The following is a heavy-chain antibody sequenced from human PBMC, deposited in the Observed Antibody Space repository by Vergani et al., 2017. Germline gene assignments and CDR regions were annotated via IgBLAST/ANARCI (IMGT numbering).Heavy chain of an antibody. V-gene: IGHV3-74*02. J-gene: IGHJ4*02. D-gene: IGHD6-13*01. CDR1: GFSFSGYW. CDR2: IKSDGSIT. Sequence: VQLVESGGGMVQPGGSLRLSCEGSGFSFSGYWMHWVRQSPEKGLVWVSRIKSDGSITNYADSVKGRFTISRDNSKNTLYLQMNSLRADDTAVYYCARAYSSSWYEVVYWGQGTLVTVSS. CDR3: ARAYSSSWYEVVY.